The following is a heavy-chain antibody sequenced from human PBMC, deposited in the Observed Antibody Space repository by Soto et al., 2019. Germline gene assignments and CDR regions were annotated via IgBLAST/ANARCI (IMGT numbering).Heavy chain of an antibody. Sequence: PGGSLRLSCAASGFTYSTYTMHWVRQAPGKGLEWVAVISYDGNNKFYADSVKGRFTISRDSTKNSLSLQMNSLRVDDTAVYYCAKGIAGGGNEVSLFDYWGQGTLVTVSS. J-gene: IGHJ4*02. D-gene: IGHD6-13*01. CDR1: GFTYSTYT. CDR3: AKGIAGGGNEVSLFDY. CDR2: ISYDGNNK. V-gene: IGHV3-30-3*01.